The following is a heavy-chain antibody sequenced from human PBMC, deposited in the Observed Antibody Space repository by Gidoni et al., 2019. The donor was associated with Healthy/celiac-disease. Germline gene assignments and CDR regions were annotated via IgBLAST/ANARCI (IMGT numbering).Heavy chain of an antibody. CDR2: INHSGST. CDR1: GGSFSGYY. J-gene: IGHJ5*02. CDR3: ARGGDYYGSGSYYSNWFDP. V-gene: IGHV4-34*01. Sequence: QVQLQQWGAGLLQPSETLSLPCAVYGGSFSGYYWSWIRQPPGKGLEWIGEINHSGSTNYNPSLKSRVTISVDTSKNQFSLKLSSVTAADTAVYYCARGGDYYGSGSYYSNWFDPWGQGTLVTVSS. D-gene: IGHD3-10*01.